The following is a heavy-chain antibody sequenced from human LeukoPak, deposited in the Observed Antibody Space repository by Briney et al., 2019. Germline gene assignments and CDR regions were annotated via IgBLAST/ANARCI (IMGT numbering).Heavy chain of an antibody. CDR2: INHSGST. CDR3: ARDKYSSSSFDY. V-gene: IGHV4-34*01. D-gene: IGHD6-6*01. CDR1: GGSFSGYY. Sequence: SETLSLTCAVCGGSFSGYYWSWIRQPPGKGLEWIGEINHSGSTNYNPSLKSRVTISVDTSKNQFSLKLSSVTAADTAVYYCARDKYSSSSFDYWGQGTLVTVSS. J-gene: IGHJ4*02.